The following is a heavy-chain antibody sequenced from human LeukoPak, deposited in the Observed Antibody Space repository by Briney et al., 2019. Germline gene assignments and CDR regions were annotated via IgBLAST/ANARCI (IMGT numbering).Heavy chain of an antibody. CDR3: ARVSSDSGSFYSD. J-gene: IGHJ1*01. CDR1: GFTFSSYW. CDR2: IKQDGSEK. Sequence: PGGSLRLSCAASGFTFSSYWMSWVRQAPGKGLEWVANIKQDGSEKYYVDSVKGRFTIFRDNAKNTLYLQMNGLRAEDTALYYCARVSSDSGSFYSDWGQGTLVTVSS. D-gene: IGHD3-10*01. V-gene: IGHV3-7*02.